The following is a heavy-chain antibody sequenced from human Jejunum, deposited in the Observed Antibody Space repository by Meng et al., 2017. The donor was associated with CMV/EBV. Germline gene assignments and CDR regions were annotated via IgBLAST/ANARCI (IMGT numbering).Heavy chain of an antibody. D-gene: IGHD2-15*01. Sequence: QVQVVVSGGGVVQPGGSLRLSCVTSGFPFNIYDMHWVRQAPGKGLDWVTCIRHDGSEDFYVDSVKGRFTISRDNSKNTLYLQMNSLRVDDSALYYCTKGGFDSWGQGTLVTVSS. CDR2: IRHDGSED. J-gene: IGHJ4*02. CDR3: TKGGFDS. V-gene: IGHV3-30*02. CDR1: GFPFNIYD.